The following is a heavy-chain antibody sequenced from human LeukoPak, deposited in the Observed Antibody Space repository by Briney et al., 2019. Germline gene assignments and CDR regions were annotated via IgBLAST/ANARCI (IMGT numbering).Heavy chain of an antibody. Sequence: PGGSLRLSCAASGFTVSSNYMSWVRQAPGKGLEWVSVIYSGGSTYYADSVKGRFTISRDNSKNTLYLQMNSLRAEDTAMYYCARVESSSWYADYWGQGTLVTVSS. D-gene: IGHD6-13*01. V-gene: IGHV3-53*01. CDR2: IYSGGST. J-gene: IGHJ4*02. CDR1: GFTVSSNY. CDR3: ARVESSSWYADY.